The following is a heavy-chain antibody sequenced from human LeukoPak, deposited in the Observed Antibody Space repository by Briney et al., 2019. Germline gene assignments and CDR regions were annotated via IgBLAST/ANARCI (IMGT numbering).Heavy chain of an antibody. D-gene: IGHD5-18*01. CDR2: ISSSGSTI. J-gene: IGHJ4*02. CDR3: ARVAGTSGYSYGFPYFDY. CDR1: GLTLSGFS. Sequence: PGGSLRLSCAASGLTLSGFSMNWVRQAPGKGLEWVSYISSSGSTIYYADSVKGRFTISRDNAKNSLYLQMNSLRAEDTAVYYCARVAGTSGYSYGFPYFDYWGQGTLVTVSS. V-gene: IGHV3-48*04.